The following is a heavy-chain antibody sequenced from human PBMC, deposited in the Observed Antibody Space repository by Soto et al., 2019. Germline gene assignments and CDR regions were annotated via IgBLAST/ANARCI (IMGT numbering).Heavy chain of an antibody. V-gene: IGHV3-64*02. CDR2: ISSNGGST. Sequence: PGGSLRLSCAASGFTFSSYAMHWVRQAPGKGLEYVSAISSNGGSTYYADSVKGRFTISRDNSKNTLYLQMGSLRAEDIAVYYCARVSEHDAFDIWGQGTMVTVSS. CDR1: GFTFSSYA. J-gene: IGHJ3*02. CDR3: ARVSEHDAFDI.